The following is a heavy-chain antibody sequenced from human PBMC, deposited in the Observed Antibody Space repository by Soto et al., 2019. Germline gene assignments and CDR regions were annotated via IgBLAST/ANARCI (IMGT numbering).Heavy chain of an antibody. Sequence: ASVKVSCKVSGDTLIELSLHWVRQAPGKGPEWMGGSDREDGETIYAQEFQGRVTMTEDTSIDTAYLELSSLRSDDTAVYYCASPLNYYDSSGYSLWGQGTLVTVSS. CDR3: ASPLNYYDSSGYSL. J-gene: IGHJ4*02. V-gene: IGHV1-24*01. CDR1: GDTLIELS. D-gene: IGHD3-22*01. CDR2: SDREDGET.